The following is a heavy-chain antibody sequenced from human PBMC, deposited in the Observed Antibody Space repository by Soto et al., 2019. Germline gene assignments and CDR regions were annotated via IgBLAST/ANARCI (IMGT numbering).Heavy chain of an antibody. CDR3: AKDSQSVSVSAARVYGMDV. Sequence: VGSLRLSCAGSGVTFSSYAMTWVRQAPGKGLEWVSTLSDSGGPTYYADSVKGGFTISRDNPKNTLYLQMNSLRAEATAVYYCAKDSQSVSVSAARVYGMDVWGQGTTVTV. CDR1: GVTFSSYA. J-gene: IGHJ6*02. V-gene: IGHV3-23*01. CDR2: LSDSGGPT. D-gene: IGHD2-2*01.